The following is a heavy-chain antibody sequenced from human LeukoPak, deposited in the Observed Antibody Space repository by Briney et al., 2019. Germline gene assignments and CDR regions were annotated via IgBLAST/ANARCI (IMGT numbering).Heavy chain of an antibody. Sequence: GGSLRLSCAASGFTFSSYSMNWVRQAPGKGLEWVSSISSSSSYMYYADSVKGRFTISRDNAKNSLYLQMNSLRAEDTAVYYCASSMIVVDPQGFDYWGQGTLVTVSS. CDR1: GFTFSSYS. D-gene: IGHD3-22*01. CDR2: ISSSSSYM. J-gene: IGHJ4*02. V-gene: IGHV3-21*01. CDR3: ASSMIVVDPQGFDY.